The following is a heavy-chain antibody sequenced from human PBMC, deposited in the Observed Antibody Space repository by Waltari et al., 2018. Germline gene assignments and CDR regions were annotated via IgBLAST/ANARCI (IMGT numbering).Heavy chain of an antibody. CDR1: GASVASAAHY. D-gene: IGHD2-21*01. V-gene: IGHV4-39*01. CDR3: AGTDLHTKIAFDS. Sequence: QVRLRESGPGLVKPSETLSLTCAVSGASVASAAHYWGWIRQSPERGLEWIGTRYCTGTTHYKPSLRSRVTISADTSRDHFSLRVNSVTAADTAVYYCAGTDLHTKIAFDSWGQGTQVTVSA. CDR2: RYCTGTT. J-gene: IGHJ4*02.